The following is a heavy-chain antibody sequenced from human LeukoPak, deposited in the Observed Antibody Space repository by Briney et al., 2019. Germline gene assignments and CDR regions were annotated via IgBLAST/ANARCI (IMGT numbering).Heavy chain of an antibody. V-gene: IGHV4-4*07. CDR1: GGSISSYY. CDR2: IYTSGST. Sequence: SETPSLTCTVSGGSISSYYWSWIRQPAGKGLEWIGRIYTSGSTNYNPSLKSRVTMSVDTSKNQFSLKLSSVTAADTAVYYCARGYIVEGYYYGMDVWGQGTTVTVSS. CDR3: ARGYIVEGYYYGMDV. J-gene: IGHJ6*02. D-gene: IGHD2-21*01.